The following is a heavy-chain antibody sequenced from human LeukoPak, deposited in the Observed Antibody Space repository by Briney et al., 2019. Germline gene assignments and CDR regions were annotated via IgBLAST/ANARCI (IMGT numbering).Heavy chain of an antibody. J-gene: IGHJ4*02. CDR2: FDPEDGET. CDR3: ATRRSRDYYDNSGYYSFDY. CDR1: GYTLTELS. Sequence: ASVKVSCKVSGYTLTELSMHWVRQAPGKGLEWMGGFDPEDGETIYAQKFQGRVTMTEDTSTDTAYMELSSLRSEDTAVYYCATRRSRDYYDNSGYYSFDYWGQGTLVTVSS. D-gene: IGHD3-22*01. V-gene: IGHV1-24*01.